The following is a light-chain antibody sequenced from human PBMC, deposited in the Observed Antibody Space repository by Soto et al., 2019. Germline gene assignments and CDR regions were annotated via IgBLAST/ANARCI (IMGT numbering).Light chain of an antibody. CDR2: DVS. J-gene: IGLJ7*01. CDR3: SSYTGSSTVL. CDR1: SSDVGAYNY. V-gene: IGLV2-14*03. Sequence: QSALTQPASVSGSPGQSITISCTGTSSDVGAYNYVSWYQHHPGKAPKLMICDVSNRPSGVSNRFSGSKSGNTASLTISGLQAEDEADYYCSSYTGSSTVLFGGGTQLTVL.